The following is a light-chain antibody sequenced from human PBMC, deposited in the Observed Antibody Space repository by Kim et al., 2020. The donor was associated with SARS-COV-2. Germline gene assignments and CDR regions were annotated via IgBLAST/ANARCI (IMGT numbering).Light chain of an antibody. Sequence: DIVVTQSPLSLSVTPGEPASISCRSSRSLLHSSGNNYLDWYLQKPGQSPQLLIYLGSNRASGVPDRFSGSVSGTDFTLKISRVEAEDAGVYYCMQALQTPLTFGGGTKVDIK. CDR1: RSLLHSSGNNY. J-gene: IGKJ4*01. CDR2: LGS. CDR3: MQALQTPLT. V-gene: IGKV2-28*01.